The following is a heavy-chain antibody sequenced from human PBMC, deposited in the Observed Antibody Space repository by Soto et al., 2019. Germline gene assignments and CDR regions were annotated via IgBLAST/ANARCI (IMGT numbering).Heavy chain of an antibody. V-gene: IGHV3-74*01. CDR3: ASENYDFWSGYYLDY. CDR1: GITFSTYR. CDR2: IKSDGTVT. J-gene: IGHJ4*02. D-gene: IGHD3-3*01. Sequence: EVQLVESGGGLVQPGGSLRLSCVVSGITFSTYRMHWVRQAPGKGLVWVSHIKSDGTVTHYTDSVRGRFIISRDNAKNTVFLQMNILRAEDTAVYYCASENYDFWSGYYLDYWGQGTLVTVSS.